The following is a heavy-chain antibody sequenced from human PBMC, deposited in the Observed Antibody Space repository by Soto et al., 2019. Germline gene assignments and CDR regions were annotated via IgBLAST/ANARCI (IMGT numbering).Heavy chain of an antibody. J-gene: IGHJ5*02. CDR3: AACCHFWSGQSCFDP. CDR1: GGSISSSSYY. CDR2: IYYSGST. V-gene: IGHV4-39*07. Sequence: SETLSLTCTVSGGSISSSSYYWGWIRQPPGKGLEWLGSIYYSGSTYYNPSLKSRVTISVDTSKNQFSLKLSSVTAADTAAYYCAACCHFWSGQSCFDPWCQGTLVTVSS. D-gene: IGHD3-3*02.